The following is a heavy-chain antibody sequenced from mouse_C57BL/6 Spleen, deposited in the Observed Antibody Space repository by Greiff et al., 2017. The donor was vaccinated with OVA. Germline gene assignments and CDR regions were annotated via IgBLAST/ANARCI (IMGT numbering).Heavy chain of an antibody. CDR2: IHPNSGST. CDR3: ARGGGLGRLFAY. CDR1: GYTFTSYW. D-gene: IGHD4-1*01. J-gene: IGHJ3*01. V-gene: IGHV1-64*01. Sequence: VQLQQPGAELVKPGASVKLSCKASGYTFTSYWMHWVKQRPGQGLEWIGMIHPNSGSTNYNEKFKSKATLTVDKSSSTAYMQLSSLTSEDSAVYYCARGGGLGRLFAYWGQGTLVTVSA.